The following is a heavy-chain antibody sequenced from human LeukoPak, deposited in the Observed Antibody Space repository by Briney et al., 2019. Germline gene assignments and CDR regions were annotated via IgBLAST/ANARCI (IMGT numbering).Heavy chain of an antibody. Sequence: GGFLRLSCAAAGFTSSSYAMSWVRQAPGKGLGWVSAISGSGGSTYYADSVKGRFTISRDNSKNTLYLQMNSLRAEDTAVYCCAIIDDYGDYGGYWGQGTLVTVSS. CDR1: GFTSSSYA. CDR2: ISGSGGST. D-gene: IGHD4-17*01. CDR3: AIIDDYGDYGGY. V-gene: IGHV3-23*01. J-gene: IGHJ4*02.